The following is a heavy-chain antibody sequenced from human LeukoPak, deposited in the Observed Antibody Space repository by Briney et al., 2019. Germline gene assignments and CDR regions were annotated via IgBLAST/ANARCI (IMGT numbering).Heavy chain of an antibody. Sequence: PGRSLRLSCAASGFTFDDYAMHWVRQPPGKGLEWVSGISWNGGSIGYADSVKGRITISRDNAKNSLYLQMNSLRAEDTALYYCAKSLLYFDWSPLNYWGQGTLVTVSS. CDR2: ISWNGGSI. CDR1: GFTFDDYA. V-gene: IGHV3-9*01. D-gene: IGHD3-9*01. CDR3: AKSLLYFDWSPLNY. J-gene: IGHJ4*02.